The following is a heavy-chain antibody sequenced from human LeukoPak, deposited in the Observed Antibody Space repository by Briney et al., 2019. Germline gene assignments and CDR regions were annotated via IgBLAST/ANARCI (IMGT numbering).Heavy chain of an antibody. D-gene: IGHD1-1*01. J-gene: IGHJ4*02. V-gene: IGHV3-21*01. CDR1: GFTFSSYS. Sequence: GGSRRLSCAGSGFTFSSYSMNWARQVSGKGLEWVSYISSSSTYINYADSVKGRFTISRDHAKNSLYLEMNRLRAEDTAVYHCVRGAGTSYFDYWGQGTLVTVSS. CDR2: ISSSSTYI. CDR3: VRGAGTSYFDY.